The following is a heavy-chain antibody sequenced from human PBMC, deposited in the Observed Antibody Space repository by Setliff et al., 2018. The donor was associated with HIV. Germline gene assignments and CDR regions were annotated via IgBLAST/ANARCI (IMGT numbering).Heavy chain of an antibody. D-gene: IGHD6-13*01. CDR1: GYTFTNNA. CDR2: INPGNGNT. J-gene: IGHJ4*02. V-gene: IGHV1-3*01. Sequence: ASVKVSCKASGYTFTNNAIHWVRQAPGQRLEWMGWINPGNGNTKYSQNLQGIVTITRDTSASTAYMELSSLRSEHTAVYYCARGITAAGTGFGYWGQGTLVTSPQ. CDR3: ARGITAAGTGFGY.